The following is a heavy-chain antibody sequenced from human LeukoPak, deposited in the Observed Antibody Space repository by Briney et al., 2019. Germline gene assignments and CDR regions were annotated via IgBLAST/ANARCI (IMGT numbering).Heavy chain of an antibody. D-gene: IGHD5-12*01. CDR3: ARLWWLPNGSFDY. J-gene: IGHJ4*02. CDR1: GGSFSGYY. CDR2: INHSGST. Sequence: ASETLSLTCAVYGGSFSGYYWSWIRQPPGKGLEWIGEINHSGSTNYNPSLKSRVTISVDTSKNQFSLKLSSVTAADTAVYYCARLWWLPNGSFDYWGQGTLVTVSS. V-gene: IGHV4-34*01.